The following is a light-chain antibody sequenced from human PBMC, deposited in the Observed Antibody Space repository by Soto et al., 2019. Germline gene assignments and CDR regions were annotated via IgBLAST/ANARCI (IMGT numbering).Light chain of an antibody. CDR3: QQYNSYSWT. V-gene: IGKV1-5*01. CDR1: QSISSW. CDR2: DAS. Sequence: DIQMTPSPSILSVSVRDRVTITCRASQSISSWLAWYQQKPGKAPKLLIYDASSLESGVPSRFSGSGSGTEFTLTISSLQPDDVATDDCQQYNSYSWTFGQGTKVDIK. J-gene: IGKJ1*01.